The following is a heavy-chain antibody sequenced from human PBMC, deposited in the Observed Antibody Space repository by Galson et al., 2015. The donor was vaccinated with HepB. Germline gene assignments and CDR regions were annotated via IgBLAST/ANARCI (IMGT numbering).Heavy chain of an antibody. CDR2: ISGSGHEI. CDR1: GITFSDYY. V-gene: IGHV3-11*01. J-gene: IGHJ5*02. CDR3: VRYPLFPDA. Sequence: SLRLSCAVSGITFSDYYMSWIRQVPGKGPEYISYISGSGHEIGYADSVKCRFTVSRDNAKNSLYLQMNILRADDTAVYFCVRYPLFPDAWGQGTLVTVSS.